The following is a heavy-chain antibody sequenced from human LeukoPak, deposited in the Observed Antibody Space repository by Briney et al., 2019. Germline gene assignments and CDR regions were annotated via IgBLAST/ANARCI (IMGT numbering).Heavy chain of an antibody. CDR1: GGSFSGYY. CDR2: INHSGST. CDR3: ARLVRYFDWSTRYYYYMDV. D-gene: IGHD3-9*01. J-gene: IGHJ6*03. V-gene: IGHV4-34*01. Sequence: SETLSLTCAVYGGSFSGYYWGWIRQPPGKGLEWIGEINHSGSTNYNPSLKSRVTISVDTSKNQFSLKLSSVTAADTAVYYCARLVRYFDWSTRYYYYMDVWGKGTTVTISS.